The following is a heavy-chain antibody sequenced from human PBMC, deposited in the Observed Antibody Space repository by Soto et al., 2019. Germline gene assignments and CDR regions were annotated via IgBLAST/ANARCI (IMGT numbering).Heavy chain of an antibody. CDR1: GGTFSSYA. CDR2: IIPIFGTA. Sequence: SVKVSCKASGGTFSSYAISWVRQAPGQGLEWMGGIIPIFGTANYAQKFQGRVTITADKSTSTAYMELSSLRSEDTAVYYCARAGVFKSTVTGYYYYGMDVWGQGTTVTVAS. J-gene: IGHJ6*02. V-gene: IGHV1-69*06. CDR3: ARAGVFKSTVTGYYYYGMDV. D-gene: IGHD4-17*01.